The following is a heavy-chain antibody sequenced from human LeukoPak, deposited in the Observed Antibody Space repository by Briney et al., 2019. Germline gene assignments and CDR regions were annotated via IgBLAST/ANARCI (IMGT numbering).Heavy chain of an antibody. D-gene: IGHD3-22*01. J-gene: IGHJ5*02. V-gene: IGHV4-38-2*02. CDR1: GYSINFGHL. Sequence: SETLSLTCDVSGYSINFGHLWCWIRQPPEKGLEWIASINHSGRTYYTQSLKSRVTISVDTLKNQFSLKVTSVTAEDTAMYFCARESSAVAHTMMRDWLDPWGQGTLVTVSS. CDR2: INHSGRT. CDR3: ARESSAVAHTMMRDWLDP.